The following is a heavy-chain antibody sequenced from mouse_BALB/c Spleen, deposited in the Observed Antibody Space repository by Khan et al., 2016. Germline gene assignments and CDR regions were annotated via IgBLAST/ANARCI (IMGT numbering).Heavy chain of an antibody. J-gene: IGHJ4*01. D-gene: IGHD3-3*01. CDR2: IDPFNGDT. V-gene: IGHV1S135*01. CDR3: ARGGRNYYAMDY. Sequence: VQLQQSGPELMKPGASVRISCKASGYSFTTYYIHWVKQSHGKSLEWIGYIDPFNGDTSYHQNFKGKAPMTVDKSSSTVYMHLSSLTSEDSAGYCGARGGRNYYAMDYWGLGTSVTVSS. CDR1: GYSFTTYY.